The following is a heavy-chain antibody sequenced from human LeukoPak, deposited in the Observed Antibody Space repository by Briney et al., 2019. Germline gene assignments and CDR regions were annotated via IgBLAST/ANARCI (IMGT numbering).Heavy chain of an antibody. CDR1: GFTFSSHD. CDR2: VWYDGSNK. CDR3: ARHLHYYGSGYYYYYYYARAV. V-gene: IGHV3-33*01. J-gene: IGHJ6*02. D-gene: IGHD3-10*01. Sequence: GGSLRLTCTASGFTFSSHDMDWVRQAPGQGLEWVAVVWYDGSNKYYADSVKGRFTISRDNSKNTLYLQMNSLRADDTAVYYCARHLHYYGSGYYYYYYYARAVGGQGTTVTVSS.